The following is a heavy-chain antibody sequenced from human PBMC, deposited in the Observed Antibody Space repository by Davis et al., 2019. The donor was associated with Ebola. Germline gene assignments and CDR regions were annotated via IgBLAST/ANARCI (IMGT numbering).Heavy chain of an antibody. CDR3: ARGQIFGVVKYYYYGMDV. J-gene: IGHJ6*02. Sequence: MPSETLSLTCAVYGGSFSGYYWSWIRQPPGKGLEWIGEINHSGGTNYNPSLKSRVTISVDTSKNQFSLKLSSVTAADTAVYYCARGQIFGVVKYYYYGMDVWGQGTTVTVSS. D-gene: IGHD3-3*01. CDR1: GGSFSGYY. V-gene: IGHV4-34*01. CDR2: INHSGGT.